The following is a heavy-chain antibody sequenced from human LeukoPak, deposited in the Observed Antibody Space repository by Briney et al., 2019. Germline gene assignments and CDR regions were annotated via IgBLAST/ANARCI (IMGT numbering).Heavy chain of an antibody. CDR1: GFTFSTYS. D-gene: IGHD2-2*01. V-gene: IGHV3-30*03. CDR2: ISYDGSNK. J-gene: IGHJ6*02. CDR3: ARERGSAALYYYYGMDV. Sequence: GGSPRLSCAASGFTFSTYSMNWVRQAPGKGLEWVAVISYDGSNKYYADSVKGRFTISRDNSKNTLYLQMNSLRAEDTAVYYCARERGSAALYYYYGMDVWGQGTTVTVSS.